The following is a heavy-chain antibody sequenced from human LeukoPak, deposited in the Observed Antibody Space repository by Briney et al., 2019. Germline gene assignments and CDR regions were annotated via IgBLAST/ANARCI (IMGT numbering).Heavy chain of an antibody. J-gene: IGHJ4*02. CDR2: IYYSGST. CDR3: ARQIPIYYYGSGSYPHFDY. CDR1: GGSISSSSYY. D-gene: IGHD3-10*01. Sequence: SETLSLTCTVSGGSISSSSYYWSWIRQPPGKGLEWIGYIYYSGSTNYNPSLKSRVTISVDTSKNQFSLKLSSVTAADTAVYYCARQIPIYYYGSGSYPHFDYWGQGTLVTVSS. V-gene: IGHV4-61*05.